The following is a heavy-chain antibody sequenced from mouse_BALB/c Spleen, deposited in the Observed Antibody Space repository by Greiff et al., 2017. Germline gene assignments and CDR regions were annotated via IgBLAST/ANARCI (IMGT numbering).Heavy chain of an antibody. Sequence: EVKLVESGGGLVQPGGSRKLSCAASGFTFSSFGMHWVRQAPEKGLEWVAYISSGSSTIYYADTVKGRFTISRDNPKNTLFLQMTSLRSEDTAMYYCAKDYDLFAYWGQGTLVTVSA. J-gene: IGHJ3*01. CDR1: GFTFSSFG. CDR2: ISSGSSTI. CDR3: AKDYDLFAY. D-gene: IGHD2-4*01. V-gene: IGHV5-17*02.